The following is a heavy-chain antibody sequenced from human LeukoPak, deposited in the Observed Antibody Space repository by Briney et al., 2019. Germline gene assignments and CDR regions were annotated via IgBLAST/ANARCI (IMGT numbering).Heavy chain of an antibody. CDR2: IKQDGSEK. D-gene: IGHD2-21*01. J-gene: IGHJ3*02. Sequence: GGSLRLSCAASGLTFSSYWMSWVRQAPGKGLEWVANIKQDGSEKYYVDSVKGRFTISRDNAKNSLYLQMNSLRAEDTAVYYCARDYSDTGSFDIWGQGTMVTVSS. CDR1: GLTFSSYW. CDR3: ARDYSDTGSFDI. V-gene: IGHV3-7*01.